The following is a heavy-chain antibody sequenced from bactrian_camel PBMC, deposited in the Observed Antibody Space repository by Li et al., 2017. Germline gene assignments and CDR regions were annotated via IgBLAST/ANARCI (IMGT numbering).Heavy chain of an antibody. J-gene: IGHJ4*01. V-gene: IGHV3S53*01. CDR3: VAHHDD. Sequence: QVQLVESGGGSVQAGGSLKLSCIASALVYCMGWFRQAPGKEREEVADIDSGGTTNYADSVKGRFTISRDNAKNTVYLQMNSLKSEDTALYYCVAHHDDWGQGTQVTVS. CDR2: IDSGGTT. CDR1: ALVYC.